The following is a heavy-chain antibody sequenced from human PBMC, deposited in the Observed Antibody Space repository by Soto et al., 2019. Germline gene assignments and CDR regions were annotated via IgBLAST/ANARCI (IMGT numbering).Heavy chain of an antibody. V-gene: IGHV3-30*03. CDR2: ISHDGNYQ. J-gene: IGHJ4*02. Sequence: GGSLRLSCAASEFTFSNYGIHWVRQAPGKGLEWVAAISHDGNYQNYVDSVKGRFTISRDNSKNTLYLQMNSLRVEDTAVYYCATASHSSSGYWGLDYWGQGTLITGSS. CDR3: ATASHSSSGYWGLDY. D-gene: IGHD6-13*01. CDR1: EFTFSNYG.